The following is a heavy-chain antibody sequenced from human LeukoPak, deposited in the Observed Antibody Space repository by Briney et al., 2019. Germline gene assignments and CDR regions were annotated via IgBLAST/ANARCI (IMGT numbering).Heavy chain of an antibody. D-gene: IGHD4-11*01. CDR1: GYTFTGYY. Sequence: ASVKVSCKASGYTFTGYYMHWVRQAPGQGLDWMGWINPNSGGTNYAQKFQGRVTMTRDTSISTAYMELSRLRSDDTAVYYCARGATVTTYHYYYMDVWGKGTTVTVSS. J-gene: IGHJ6*03. CDR2: INPNSGGT. CDR3: ARGATVTTYHYYYMDV. V-gene: IGHV1-2*02.